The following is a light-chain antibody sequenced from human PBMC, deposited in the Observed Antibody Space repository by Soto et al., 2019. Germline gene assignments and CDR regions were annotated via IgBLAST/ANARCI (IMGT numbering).Light chain of an antibody. CDR1: NSNIGAGYD. J-gene: IGLJ2*01. Sequence: QPVLTQPPSVSGAPGQRVTISCTGSNSNIGAGYDVHWYQQLPGTAPKLLIYGNSNRPSGVPDRFSGSKSGTSASLAITGLQAEDEADYYCQSYDSSLGVIFGGGTKVTVL. CDR3: QSYDSSLGVI. CDR2: GNS. V-gene: IGLV1-40*01.